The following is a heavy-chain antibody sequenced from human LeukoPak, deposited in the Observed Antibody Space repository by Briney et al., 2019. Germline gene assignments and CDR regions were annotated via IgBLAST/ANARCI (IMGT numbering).Heavy chain of an antibody. CDR3: ARGFHYDFWSGYLYLNWFDP. Sequence: ASVKVSCKASGYTFTSYDINWVRQATGQGLEWMGWMSPNSGNTGYAQKFQGRVTITRNTSISTAYMELSSLRSEDTAVYYCARGFHYDFWSGYLYLNWFDPWGQGTLVTVSS. V-gene: IGHV1-8*03. CDR2: MSPNSGNT. D-gene: IGHD3-3*01. J-gene: IGHJ5*02. CDR1: GYTFTSYD.